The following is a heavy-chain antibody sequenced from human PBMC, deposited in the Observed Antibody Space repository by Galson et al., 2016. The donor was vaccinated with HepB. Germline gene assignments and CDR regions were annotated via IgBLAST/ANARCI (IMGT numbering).Heavy chain of an antibody. V-gene: IGHV3-53*01. Sequence: SLRLSCAASGFTVSSNYMSWVRQAPGKGLEWVSVIYSAGGTFYADSVKGRFSISRDNSKNTVYLQMNSLRAEDTAVYYCARRSGWYGYFQHWGQGTLVTVSS. D-gene: IGHD6-19*01. CDR2: IYSAGGT. CDR1: GFTVSSNY. J-gene: IGHJ1*01. CDR3: ARRSGWYGYFQH.